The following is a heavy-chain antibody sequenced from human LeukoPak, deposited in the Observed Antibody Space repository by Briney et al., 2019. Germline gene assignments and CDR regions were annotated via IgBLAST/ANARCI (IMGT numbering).Heavy chain of an antibody. CDR3: ARAIGTSQFYFYYGMAV. J-gene: IGHJ6*02. CDR2: IHTADSHT. V-gene: IGHV5-51*01. CDR1: GYSFTNYW. D-gene: IGHD2-2*01. Sequence: GESLKISCGDSGYSFTNYWIGWVRQMPGEGLEWMGIIHTADSHTKYSPSFQGQVTISVDKSISTAYLQWSSLQASDTAMYYCARAIGTSQFYFYYGMAVWGQGTTVTVSS.